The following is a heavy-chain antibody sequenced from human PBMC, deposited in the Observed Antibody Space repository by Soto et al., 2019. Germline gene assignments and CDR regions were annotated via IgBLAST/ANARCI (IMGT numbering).Heavy chain of an antibody. CDR3: AKDYGLEWFGELFGAFDI. J-gene: IGHJ3*02. CDR1: GFTFSSYG. Sequence: GESLKISCAASGFTFSSYGMHWVRQAPGKGLEWVAVISYDGSNKYYADSVKGRFTISRDNSKNTLYLQMNSLRAEDTAVYYCAKDYGLEWFGELFGAFDIWGQGTMVTVSS. D-gene: IGHD3-10*01. CDR2: ISYDGSNK. V-gene: IGHV3-30*18.